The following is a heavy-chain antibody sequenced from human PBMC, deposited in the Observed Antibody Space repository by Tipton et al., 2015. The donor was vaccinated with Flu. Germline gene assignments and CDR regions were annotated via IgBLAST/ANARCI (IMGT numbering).Heavy chain of an antibody. CDR1: GFRFSTFA. V-gene: IGHV3-23*01. Sequence: GSLRLSCEASGFRFSTFAMSWVRQAPGKGLEWVSTMTGSGAGTYVADSVKGRFTVSRDNPKNTLYLELNSLRVEDTAIYYCAKNMDSLFLFDHWGQGTLVTVSS. D-gene: IGHD2/OR15-2a*01. CDR2: MTGSGAGT. J-gene: IGHJ4*02. CDR3: AKNMDSLFLFDH.